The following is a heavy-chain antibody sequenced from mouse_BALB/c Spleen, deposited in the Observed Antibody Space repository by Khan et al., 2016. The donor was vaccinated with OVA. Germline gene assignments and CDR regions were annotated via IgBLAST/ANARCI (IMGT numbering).Heavy chain of an antibody. V-gene: IGHV1S56*01. D-gene: IGHD2-4*01. CDR1: GYAFTNYY. CDR3: ARDDYFVGDAMDY. Sequence: QVQLQQSGPELVKPGASVRISCKATGYAFTNYYLHWVKQRPGQGLEWIGWIYPGNVNTKYNEKFKDKATLTADKSSNTAYMQLSSLTSEDSAVYFSARDDYFVGDAMDYWGQGTSVTVSS. J-gene: IGHJ4*01. CDR2: IYPGNVNT.